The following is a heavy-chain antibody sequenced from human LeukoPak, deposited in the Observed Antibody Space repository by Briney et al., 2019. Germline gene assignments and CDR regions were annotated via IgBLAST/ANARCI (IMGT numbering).Heavy chain of an antibody. CDR2: IIPILGIA. V-gene: IGHV1-69*04. CDR1: GGTFSSYT. D-gene: IGHD3-3*01. Sequence: GASVKVSCKASGGTFSSYTISWVRQAPGQGLEWMGRIIPILGIANYAETFQGRVTISADKSTNTAYMEMSSLRSEDTAVYYCAGDQMLILECLSSSRYGMDVWGQGTTVTVSS. CDR3: AGDQMLILECLSSSRYGMDV. J-gene: IGHJ6*02.